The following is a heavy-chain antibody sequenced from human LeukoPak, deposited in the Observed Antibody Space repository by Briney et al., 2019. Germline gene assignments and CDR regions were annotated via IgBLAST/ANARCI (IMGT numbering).Heavy chain of an antibody. V-gene: IGHV3-30*18. Sequence: GRSLRLSCAASGFTFSSYGMHWVRQAPGKGLEWVAVISYVGSNKYYADSVKGRFTISRDNSKNTLYLQMNSLRAEDTAVYYCAKDFTDRSVYWGQGTLVTVSS. CDR3: AKDFTDRSVY. CDR2: ISYVGSNK. CDR1: GFTFSSYG. J-gene: IGHJ4*02. D-gene: IGHD1-14*01.